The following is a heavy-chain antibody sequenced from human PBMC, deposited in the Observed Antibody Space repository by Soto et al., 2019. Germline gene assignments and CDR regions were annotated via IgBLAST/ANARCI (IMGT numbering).Heavy chain of an antibody. CDR1: GYTFTSFA. Sequence: ASVKVSCKASGYTFTSFAMHWVRQAPGQRPEWIGWINPGNGNTKYSQKLQGRVTITTDTSATTAYMDLISLTSEDTAVYYCARGFRGLSVVIVFYSGMDVWGQGTTVTVSS. V-gene: IGHV1-3*01. CDR3: ARGFRGLSVVIVFYSGMDV. D-gene: IGHD2-21*01. CDR2: INPGNGNT. J-gene: IGHJ6*02.